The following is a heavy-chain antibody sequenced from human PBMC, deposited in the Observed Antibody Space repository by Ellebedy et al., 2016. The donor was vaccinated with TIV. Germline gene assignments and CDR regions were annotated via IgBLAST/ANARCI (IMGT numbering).Heavy chain of an antibody. Sequence: MPSETLSLTCTVSGGSINSYFWNRMRQSPGKGLEWIGYIYYTGSSNYNPSLKSRVAISLDTSNSQVSLNLSSVSAADTAVYYCASHGYCSGGICSTYFDSWGQGTLVTVSS. CDR1: GGSINSYF. V-gene: IGHV4-59*08. D-gene: IGHD2-15*01. CDR3: ASHGYCSGGICSTYFDS. CDR2: IYYTGSS. J-gene: IGHJ4*02.